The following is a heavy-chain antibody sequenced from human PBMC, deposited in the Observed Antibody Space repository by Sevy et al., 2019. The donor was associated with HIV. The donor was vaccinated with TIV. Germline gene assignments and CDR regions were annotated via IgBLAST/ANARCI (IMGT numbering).Heavy chain of an antibody. CDR3: AKDGGVNWDQYYFDS. V-gene: IGHV3-23*01. CDR1: GFRFSSYG. J-gene: IGHJ4*02. Sequence: GGSLRLSCSASGFRFSSYGMTWVRQTPGKGLEWVSSISGTGASTDYADSVKGRFTISRDNSRNTLFLQMNTLRAEDTAVYYCAKDGGVNWDQYYFDSWGQGTLVTVYS. CDR2: ISGTGAST. D-gene: IGHD2-8*02.